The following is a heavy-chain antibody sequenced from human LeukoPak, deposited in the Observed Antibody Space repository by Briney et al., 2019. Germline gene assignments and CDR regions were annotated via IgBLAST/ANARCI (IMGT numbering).Heavy chain of an antibody. J-gene: IGHJ4*02. D-gene: IGHD5-18*01. V-gene: IGHV4-34*01. CDR2: INHSGST. CDR3: ARHHAYSYGLPEY. CDR1: GGSFSGYY. Sequence: PSETLSLTCAVYGGSFSGYYWSWIRQPPGKGLEWIGKINHSGSTNYNPSLKSRVTISVDTSKNQFSLKLSSVTAADTAVYYCARHHAYSYGLPEYWGQGTLVTVSS.